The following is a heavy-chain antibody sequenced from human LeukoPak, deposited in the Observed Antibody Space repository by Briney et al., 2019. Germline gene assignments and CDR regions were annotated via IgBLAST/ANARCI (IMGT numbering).Heavy chain of an antibody. J-gene: IGHJ4*02. CDR1: GFTFSSYE. Sequence: GGSLRLSCAASGFTFSSYEMNWVRQAPGKGLEWVSYISSSGSTIYYADSVKGRFTISRDNAKNSLYLQMNSLRAEDTAVYYCARYYGVNIDYWGQGTLVTVSS. CDR2: ISSSGSTI. V-gene: IGHV3-48*03. CDR3: ARYYGVNIDY. D-gene: IGHD3-10*01.